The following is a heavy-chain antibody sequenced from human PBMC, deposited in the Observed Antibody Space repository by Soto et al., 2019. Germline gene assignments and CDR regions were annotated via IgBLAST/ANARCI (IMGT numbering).Heavy chain of an antibody. CDR1: GFTVSSYY. J-gene: IGHJ6*04. V-gene: IGHV3-53*04. Sequence: EVQVVESRGGLVQPGGSLRLSCAASGFTVSSYYMSWVRQAPGKGLEWVSVLYTGGSTYYADSVNGRFTISRHNSENTLYLQMNSLRVEDTAVYYCARGDLTDVWGKGTTVTVSS. CDR2: LYTGGST. CDR3: ARGDLTDV.